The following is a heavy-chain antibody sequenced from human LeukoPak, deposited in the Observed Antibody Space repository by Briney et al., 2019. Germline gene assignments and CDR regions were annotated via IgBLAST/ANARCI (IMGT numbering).Heavy chain of an antibody. Sequence: AGSLRLSCSVSGITLSNYGMSWVRQAPGKGLEWVAGIIDSGGRTNYADSVKGRFTISRDNPKNTLYLQMNSLRAEDTAVYFCAKRGVVIRVILVGFHKEAYYFDSWGQGALVTVSS. D-gene: IGHD3-22*01. CDR1: GITLSNYG. CDR2: IIDSGGRT. V-gene: IGHV3-23*01. J-gene: IGHJ4*02. CDR3: AKRGVVIRVILVGFHKEAYYFDS.